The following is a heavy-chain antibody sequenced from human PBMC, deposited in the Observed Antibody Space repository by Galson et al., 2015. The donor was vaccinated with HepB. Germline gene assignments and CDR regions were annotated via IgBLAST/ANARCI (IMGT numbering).Heavy chain of an antibody. CDR2: IYPGDSDT. CDR3: ARTAEYCSGGSCDWGY. Sequence: SGAEVKKPGESLKISCKGSGYSFTSYWIGWVRQMPGKGLEWMGIIYPGDSDTRYSPSFQGQVTISADKSISTAYLQWSSLKASDTAMYYCARTAEYCSGGSCDWGYWGQGTLVTVSS. CDR1: GYSFTSYW. D-gene: IGHD2-15*01. V-gene: IGHV5-51*01. J-gene: IGHJ4*02.